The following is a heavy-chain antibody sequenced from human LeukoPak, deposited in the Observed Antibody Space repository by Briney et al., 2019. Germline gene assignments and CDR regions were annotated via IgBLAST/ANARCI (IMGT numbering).Heavy chain of an antibody. CDR1: GGSISVSTYY. V-gene: IGHV4-39*07. CDR3: ARRGVAAIFDP. D-gene: IGHD3-10*01. J-gene: IGHJ5*02. CDR2: IYYNGNT. Sequence: PSETLSLTCTVSGGSISVSTYYWGWIRQAPGVGLEWIGSIYYNGNTYYKPSLTSRVTMSVDTSRNQFSLILSSVTAADTAVYYCARRGVAAIFDPWGQGTLVTVSS.